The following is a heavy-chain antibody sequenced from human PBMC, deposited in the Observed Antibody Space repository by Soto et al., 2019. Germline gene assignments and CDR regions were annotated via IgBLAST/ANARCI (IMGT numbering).Heavy chain of an antibody. J-gene: IGHJ5*01. Sequence: VQLVESGGGVVQPGRSLRLSCAASGFIFRNFGMHWVRRAPGKGLEWVATISGDGNDKYYPDSMKGRFTISRDNFNNTLYLQLNSLRPEDTALYLCVQGASTAHQPLDSWGQGVLVTVSS. CDR1: GFIFRNFG. CDR2: ISGDGNDK. D-gene: IGHD1-26*01. CDR3: VQGASTAHQPLDS. V-gene: IGHV3-30*03.